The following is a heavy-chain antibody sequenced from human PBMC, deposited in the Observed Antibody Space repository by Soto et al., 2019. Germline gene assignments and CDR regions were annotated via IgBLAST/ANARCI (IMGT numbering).Heavy chain of an antibody. CDR1: GYSFTSYW. V-gene: IGHV5-10-1*01. CDR3: ARRTAPLTALYYYYGMDV. D-gene: IGHD5-18*01. Sequence: GESLKISCKGSGYSFTSYWISWVRQMPGKGLEWMGRIDPSDSYTNYSPSFQGHVTISADKSISTAYLQWSSLKASDTAMYYCARRTAPLTALYYYYGMDVWGQGTTVTVSS. J-gene: IGHJ6*02. CDR2: IDPSDSYT.